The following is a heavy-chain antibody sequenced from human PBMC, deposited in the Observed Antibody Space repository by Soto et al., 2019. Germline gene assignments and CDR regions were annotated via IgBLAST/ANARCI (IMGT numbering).Heavy chain of an antibody. CDR1: GWSFSGYY. CDR2: INDRGSI. J-gene: IGHJ2*01. D-gene: IGHD3-9*01. CDR3: ARESHDILTGPPWVWYFDL. Sequence: QVQLQQWGAGPLRPLETLSLTCGVSGWSFSGYYWAWIRQPPGKGVEWIGEINDRGSINYNPSLKSRVSISVDTAKNHYSLNLRSVTAADTAVYYCARESHDILTGPPWVWYFDLWGRGTLVTVSS. V-gene: IGHV4-34*01.